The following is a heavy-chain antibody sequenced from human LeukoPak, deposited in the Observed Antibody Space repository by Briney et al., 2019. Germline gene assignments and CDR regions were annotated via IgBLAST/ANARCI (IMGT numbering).Heavy chain of an antibody. D-gene: IGHD5-18*01. J-gene: IGHJ4*02. V-gene: IGHV1-24*01. CDR1: GYTLTELS. CDR3: ARGGSRGGYSYGAFDY. Sequence: ASVKVSCKVSGYTLTELSMHWVRQAPGKGLEWMGGFDPEDGETIYAQKFQGRVTMTEDTSTDTAYMELSSLRSEDTAVYYCARGGSRGGYSYGAFDYWGQGTLVTVSS. CDR2: FDPEDGET.